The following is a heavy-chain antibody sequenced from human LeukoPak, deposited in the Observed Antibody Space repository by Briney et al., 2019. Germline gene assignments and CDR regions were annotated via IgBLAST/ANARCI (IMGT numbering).Heavy chain of an antibody. V-gene: IGHV3-43*01. D-gene: IGHD1-26*01. CDR2: ISWDGGST. Sequence: GGSPRLSCAASGFTFDDYTMHWVRQAPGKGLEWVSLISWDGGSTYYADSVKGRFTISRDNRKNSLYLQMNSLTTEDTALYYCAKDPYSGSYLISGVVAYWGQGTLVTVSS. J-gene: IGHJ4*02. CDR1: GFTFDDYT. CDR3: AKDPYSGSYLISGVVAY.